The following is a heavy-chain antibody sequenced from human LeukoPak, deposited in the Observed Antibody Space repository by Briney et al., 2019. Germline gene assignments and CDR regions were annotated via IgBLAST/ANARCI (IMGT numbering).Heavy chain of an antibody. CDR1: GFTFDDYA. V-gene: IGHV3-9*01. CDR3: ARGGRRGY. J-gene: IGHJ4*02. Sequence: QPGGSLRLSCAASGFTFDDYAMHWVRQAPGKGLEWVSGISWNSGSIGYADSVKGRFTISRDNAKNSLYLQMNSLRAEDTAVYYCARGGRRGYWGQGTLVTVSS. CDR2: ISWNSGSI.